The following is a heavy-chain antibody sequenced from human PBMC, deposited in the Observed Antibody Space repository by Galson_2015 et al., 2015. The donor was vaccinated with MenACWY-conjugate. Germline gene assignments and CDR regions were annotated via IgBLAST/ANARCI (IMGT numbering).Heavy chain of an antibody. J-gene: IGHJ4*02. Sequence: SLRLSCAASGFSLTTYATSWVRQAPGKGPEWVSGISGGGGGSTYYADFVKGRFAISKDNSKNTLYLQMNTLGAEDTAVYYCAKEAAVIGAPRFDNWGQGTLVTVSS. CDR3: AKEAAVIGAPRFDN. CDR1: GFSLTTYA. D-gene: IGHD4-11*01. V-gene: IGHV3-23*01. CDR2: ISGGGGGST.